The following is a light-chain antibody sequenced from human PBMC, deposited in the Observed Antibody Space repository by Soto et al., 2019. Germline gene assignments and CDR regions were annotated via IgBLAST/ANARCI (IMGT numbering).Light chain of an antibody. J-gene: IGLJ3*02. Sequence: QSALTQPASVSGSPGQSITISCTGTSSDVGSYNLVSWYQQHPGKAPKLMIYEVSKRPSGVSNRFSGSKSGNTASVTISGLQAEDEADYYCCSYAGSSTPWVFGGGTQLTVL. CDR3: CSYAGSSTPWV. CDR1: SSDVGSYNL. V-gene: IGLV2-23*02. CDR2: EVS.